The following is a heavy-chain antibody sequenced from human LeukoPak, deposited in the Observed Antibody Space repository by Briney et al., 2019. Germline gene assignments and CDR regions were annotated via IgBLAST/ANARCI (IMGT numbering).Heavy chain of an antibody. Sequence: SVKVSCKASGGTFSSHAISWVRQAPGQGLEWMGGIIPIFGTADYAQKFQGRVTCTADESTSTAYMELSSLRSEDTALYYCARDDRGIAALRNSYFYYMDVWGKGTTVTVSS. CDR3: ARDDRGIAALRNSYFYYMDV. CDR1: GGTFSSHA. D-gene: IGHD6-13*01. J-gene: IGHJ6*03. CDR2: IIPIFGTA. V-gene: IGHV1-69*13.